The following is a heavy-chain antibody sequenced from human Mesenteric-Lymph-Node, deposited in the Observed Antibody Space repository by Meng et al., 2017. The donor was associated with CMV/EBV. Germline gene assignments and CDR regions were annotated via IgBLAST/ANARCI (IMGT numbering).Heavy chain of an antibody. Sequence: TVSGYSISNSSSFWGWIRQPPERGLEWVGSIYYTGSTYYNPSLESRLTISVDTSKNQFSLKLSSVTAADTAIYYCARRRAMANRGFDYWGPGTLVTVSS. J-gene: IGHJ4*02. CDR1: GYSISNSSSF. V-gene: IGHV4-39*01. CDR2: IYYTGST. D-gene: IGHD6-19*01. CDR3: ARRRAMANRGFDY.